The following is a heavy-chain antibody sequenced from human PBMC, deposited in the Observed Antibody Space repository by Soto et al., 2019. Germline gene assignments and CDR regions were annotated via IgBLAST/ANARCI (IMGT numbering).Heavy chain of an antibody. D-gene: IGHD1-26*01. CDR3: ARDFSGSYYGWFDY. CDR2: INSDGSST. J-gene: IGHJ4*02. Sequence: GGSLRLSCAASGFTFSSYWMHWVRQAPGKGLVWVSRINSDGSSTSYADSVKGRFTISRDNAKNMLHLQMNSLRAEDTAVYYCARDFSGSYYGWFDYWGQGTLVTVSS. V-gene: IGHV3-74*01. CDR1: GFTFSSYW.